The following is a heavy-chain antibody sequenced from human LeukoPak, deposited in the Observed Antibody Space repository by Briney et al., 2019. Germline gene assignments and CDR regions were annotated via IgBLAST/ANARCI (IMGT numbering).Heavy chain of an antibody. CDR1: GFTFSNYA. V-gene: IGHV3-23*01. J-gene: IGHJ4*02. Sequence: PGGSLRLSCAASGFTFSNYAINWVRQAPGKGLEWVSTISDNGAGTYYADSVKGRFTVSRDNSKNTLFLQMDSLRAGDTAVYYCAKGDGRVFTFFFDYWGQGSLVTVSS. D-gene: IGHD2-21*02. CDR2: ISDNGAGT. CDR3: AKGDGRVFTFFFDY.